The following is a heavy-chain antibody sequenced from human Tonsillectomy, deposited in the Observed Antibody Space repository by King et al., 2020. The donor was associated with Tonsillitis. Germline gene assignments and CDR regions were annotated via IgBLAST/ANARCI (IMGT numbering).Heavy chain of an antibody. D-gene: IGHD5-24*01. CDR1: GYTFIAYY. CDR2: MNPNSGDT. CDR3: AREGGDGYNYAY. Sequence: QLVQSGAEVKKPGASVKVSCEASGYTFIAYYIHWVRQAPGQGLEWMAWMNPNSGDTNYAQKFQDRVTLTRDTSINTAYMDLSSLESDDTAVYFCAREGGDGYNYAYWGQGTLVTVSS. J-gene: IGHJ4*02. V-gene: IGHV1-2*02.